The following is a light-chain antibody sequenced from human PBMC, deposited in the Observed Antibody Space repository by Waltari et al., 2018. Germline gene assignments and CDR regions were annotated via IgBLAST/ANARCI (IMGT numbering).Light chain of an antibody. CDR2: GSY. V-gene: IGLV1-40*01. Sequence: QSVLTQPPSVSGAPGQRVTISCAGSSSTIGAEYDVNWYKQVPGTAPTLLIFGSYDRPSGVPDRISGSKSGTSASLAITGLQAEDEADYYCQSYDTRLSGSVFGGGTRLTVL. CDR1: SSTIGAEYD. CDR3: QSYDTRLSGSV. J-gene: IGLJ3*02.